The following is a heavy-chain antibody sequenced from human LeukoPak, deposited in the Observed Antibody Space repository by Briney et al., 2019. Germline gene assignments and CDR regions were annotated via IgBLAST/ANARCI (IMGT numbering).Heavy chain of an antibody. CDR1: GYTFTSYD. V-gene: IGHV1-8*03. J-gene: IGHJ4*02. D-gene: IGHD3-3*01. CDR3: ARASSNDFWSGYYMGPLFDY. CDR2: MNPNSGNT. Sequence: ASVKVSCKASGYTFTSYDINWVRQATGQGLEWMGWMNPNSGNTGYAQKFQGRVTITRDTSISTAYMELSSLRSEDTAVYYCARASSNDFWSGYYMGPLFDYWGQGTLVTVSS.